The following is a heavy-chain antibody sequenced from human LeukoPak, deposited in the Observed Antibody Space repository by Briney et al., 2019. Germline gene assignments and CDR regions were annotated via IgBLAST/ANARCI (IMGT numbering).Heavy chain of an antibody. V-gene: IGHV4-61*02. D-gene: IGHD3-10*01. CDR1: GGSISSGNYY. CDR3: ARGLYYYASGSYNFDY. Sequence: PSETLSLTXTVSGGSISSGNYYWSWIRQPAGKGLEWIGRIYTSGSTNFHPSLKSRVTISVDTSKNQFSLKLSSVTAADTAVYYCARGLYYYASGSYNFDYWGQGTLVTVSS. J-gene: IGHJ4*02. CDR2: IYTSGST.